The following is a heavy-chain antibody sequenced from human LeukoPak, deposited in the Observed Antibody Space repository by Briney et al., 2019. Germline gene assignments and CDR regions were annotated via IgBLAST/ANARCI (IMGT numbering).Heavy chain of an antibody. CDR1: GFTFSNVW. J-gene: IGHJ5*02. CDR2: IRSKTHGEAI. V-gene: IGHV3-15*07. D-gene: IGHD3-22*01. Sequence: GGSLRLSCAASGFTFSNVWMNWVRQAPGKGLEWVGRIRSKTHGEAIDYAAPVRGRFTISRDDSKNTLYLQLNSLKTEDTAVYYCATDFYDSTWGQGTLVTVSS. CDR3: ATDFYDST.